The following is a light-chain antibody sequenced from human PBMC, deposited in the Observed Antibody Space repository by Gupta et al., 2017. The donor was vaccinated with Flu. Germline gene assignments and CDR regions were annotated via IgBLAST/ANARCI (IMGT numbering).Light chain of an antibody. V-gene: IGKV2-28*01. CDR3: RQVRQTPWT. Sequence: VTPGEPASISCRSSQSLLHSNGYNYLDWYLQKPGQSPQLLIYLGSNRASGVPDRLSGSGSGTDFTLKISRVEAEDVGIYYCRQVRQTPWTFGQGTKVEIK. CDR2: LGS. CDR1: QSLLHSNGYNY. J-gene: IGKJ1*01.